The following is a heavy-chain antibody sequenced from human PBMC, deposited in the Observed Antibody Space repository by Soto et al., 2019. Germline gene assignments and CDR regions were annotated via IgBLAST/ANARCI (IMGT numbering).Heavy chain of an antibody. V-gene: IGHV4-30-4*01. D-gene: IGHD1-20*01. CDR1: CGSISNADYY. CDR3: ARVLLVSVALYNWDY. J-gene: IGHJ4*02. Sequence: SETLSLTCTVSCGSISNADYYWSWVRQPPGKGLEWIGYIYYSGSTYYNPSLKSRVTISLDTSMNQFSLKLSSVTAADTAVYYCARVLLVSVALYNWDYWGQGKLVTGS. CDR2: IYYSGST.